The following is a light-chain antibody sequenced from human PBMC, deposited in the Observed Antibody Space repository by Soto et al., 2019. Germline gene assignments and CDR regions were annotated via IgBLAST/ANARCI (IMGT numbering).Light chain of an antibody. J-gene: IGLJ1*01. CDR2: QIS. CDR1: SSDVGGYNY. CDR3: SSYISTNTLPYV. Sequence: QSALTQPASMSGSPGQSIPISCTGTSSDVGGYNYVSWYQHHPGKAPKLIIYQISNRPSGVSNRFSGSKSGNTASLTISGLQAEDEADYYCSSYISTNTLPYVFGTGTKLTVL. V-gene: IGLV2-14*01.